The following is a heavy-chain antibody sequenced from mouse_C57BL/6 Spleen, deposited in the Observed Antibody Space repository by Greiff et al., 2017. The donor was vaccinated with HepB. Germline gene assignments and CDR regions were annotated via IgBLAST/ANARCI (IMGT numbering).Heavy chain of an antibody. D-gene: IGHD2-5*01. V-gene: IGHV5-4*01. Sequence: EVKLVESGGGLVKPGGSLKLSCAASGFTFSSYAMSWVRQTPEKRLEWVATISDGGSYTYYPDNVKGRFTISRDNAKNNLYLQMSHLKSEDTAMYYCAREGVYISNWFAYWGQGTLVTVSA. CDR3: AREGVYISNWFAY. CDR1: GFTFSSYA. J-gene: IGHJ3*01. CDR2: ISDGGSYT.